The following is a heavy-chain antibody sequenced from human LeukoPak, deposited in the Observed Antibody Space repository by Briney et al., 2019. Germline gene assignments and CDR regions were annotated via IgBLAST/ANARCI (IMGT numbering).Heavy chain of an antibody. Sequence: TGGSLRLSCAASGFTFSNAWMSWVRQAPGKGLEWVGRIKSKTDGGTTDYAAPVKGRFTISRDDSKNTLYLQMNSLKTEDTAVYYCTTGLGIAARHYYMDVWGKGTTVTVSS. CDR1: GFTFSNAW. J-gene: IGHJ6*03. CDR2: IKSKTDGGTT. D-gene: IGHD6-6*01. CDR3: TTGLGIAARHYYMDV. V-gene: IGHV3-15*01.